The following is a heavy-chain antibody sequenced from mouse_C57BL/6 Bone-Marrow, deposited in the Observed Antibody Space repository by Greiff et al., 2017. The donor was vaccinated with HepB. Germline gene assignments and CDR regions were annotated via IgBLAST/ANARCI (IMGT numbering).Heavy chain of an antibody. CDR2: ISSGGSYT. CDR3: ARRNYYALFDY. CDR1: GFTFSSYG. V-gene: IGHV5-6*02. D-gene: IGHD1-1*01. J-gene: IGHJ2*01. Sequence: EVMLVESGGDLVKPGGSLKLSCAASGFTFSSYGMSWVRQTPDKRLEWVATISSGGSYTYYPDSVKGRFTISRDNAKNTLYLQMSSLKSEDTAMYYCARRNYYALFDYWGQGTTLTVSS.